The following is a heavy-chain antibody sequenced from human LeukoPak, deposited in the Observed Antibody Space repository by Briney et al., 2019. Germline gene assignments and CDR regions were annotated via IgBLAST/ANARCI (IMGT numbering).Heavy chain of an antibody. D-gene: IGHD3-22*01. V-gene: IGHV1-46*01. Sequence: ASVKVSCKGSGYTFTSYYMHWVRQAPRQGLEWVGIINPSCGNTSYPRECQGRVTLPRDTSTSTVYMELSSLRSEDTAVYYCARDLELPYYYDCSGSPPALYGMDVWGQGTTVTVSS. CDR1: GYTFTSYY. J-gene: IGHJ6*02. CDR3: ARDLELPYYYDCSGSPPALYGMDV. CDR2: INPSCGNT.